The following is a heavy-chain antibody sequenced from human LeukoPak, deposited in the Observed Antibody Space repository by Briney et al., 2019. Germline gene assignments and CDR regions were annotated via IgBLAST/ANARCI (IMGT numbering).Heavy chain of an antibody. J-gene: IGHJ5*02. Sequence: PGGSLRLSCAASGFTFSSYGMHWVRQAPGKGLEWVAVIWYDGSNKYYADSVKGRFTISRDNSKNTLYLQMNSLRAEDTAVYYCARDRATVTTLPDWFDPWGQGTLVTVSS. CDR2: IWYDGSNK. CDR1: GFTFSSYG. D-gene: IGHD4-17*01. CDR3: ARDRATVTTLPDWFDP. V-gene: IGHV3-33*01.